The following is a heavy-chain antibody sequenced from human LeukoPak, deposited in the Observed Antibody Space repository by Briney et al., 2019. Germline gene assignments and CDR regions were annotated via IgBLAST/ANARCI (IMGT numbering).Heavy chain of an antibody. CDR2: INPNSGGT. D-gene: IGHD5-24*01. V-gene: IGHV1-2*02. CDR3: AALEMATTDAFDN. J-gene: IGHJ3*02. Sequence: VASVKVSCKASGYTFTGYYMHWVRQAPGQGLEWMGWINPNSGGTNYAQKFQGRVTMTRDTSISTAYMELSRLRSDDTAVYYCAALEMATTDAFDNWGQGTMVTVSS. CDR1: GYTFTGYY.